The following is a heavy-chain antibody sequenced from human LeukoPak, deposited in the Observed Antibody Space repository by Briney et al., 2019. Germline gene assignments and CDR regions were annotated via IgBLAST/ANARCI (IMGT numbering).Heavy chain of an antibody. CDR3: ARNLGVIVPAAAFDY. D-gene: IGHD2-2*01. CDR2: ISGSGGNT. Sequence: GGSLRLSCAASGFTFSSYAMSWVRQAPGKGLEWVSAISGSGGNTYYAESVKGRFTISRDNSKNTLFLQMNSLRAEDTAVYYCARNLGVIVPAAAFDYWGQGTLVTVSS. CDR1: GFTFSSYA. V-gene: IGHV3-23*01. J-gene: IGHJ4*02.